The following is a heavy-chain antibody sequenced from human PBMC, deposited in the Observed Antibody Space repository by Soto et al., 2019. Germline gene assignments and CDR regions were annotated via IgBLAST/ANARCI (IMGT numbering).Heavy chain of an antibody. CDR3: ARSVEGHFDY. Sequence: EVQLVESGGDLVQREGSLRLSCVASGFTFSVYSMNWVRKAPGKGLEWFSYITSDTKTIKYADSVKGRFTISRDNAKNSVYLQMNSLRDEDTAVDYCARSVEGHFDYWGQGTVVTVSS. V-gene: IGHV3-48*02. CDR2: ITSDTKTI. CDR1: GFTFSVYS. J-gene: IGHJ4*02. D-gene: IGHD6-19*01.